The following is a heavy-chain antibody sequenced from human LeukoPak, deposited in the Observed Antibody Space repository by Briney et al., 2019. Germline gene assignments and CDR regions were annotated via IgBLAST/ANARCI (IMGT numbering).Heavy chain of an antibody. CDR1: GFTFSSYC. V-gene: IGHV3-21*01. CDR3: ERVILVRGVANHFVDF. J-gene: IGHJ4*02. D-gene: IGHD3-10*01. CDR2: ISSSSSYI. Sequence: KPGGSLRLSCAASGFTFSSYCMSWVRQAPGKWLEWVSSISSSSSYIYYSDSGKGRFTISRDSAKNTLYLQMNRLRAEDTAVYFCERVILVRGVANHFVDFWGQGTLVTVSS.